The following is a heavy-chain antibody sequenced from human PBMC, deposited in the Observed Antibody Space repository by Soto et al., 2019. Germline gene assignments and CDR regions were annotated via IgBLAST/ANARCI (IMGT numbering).Heavy chain of an antibody. CDR3: ARMRGLGEISPYLDY. CDR2: IYYSGRT. Sequence: QVQLQESGPGLVNPSETLSLTCSISGGSISDYQWNWIRQPPGKGLEWIGYIYYSGRTNYNPSIKSRLTISRDTSTRQFSLRLRSVTAADTAVYYCARMRGLGEISPYLDYWGQGALVNVSS. J-gene: IGHJ4*02. CDR1: GGSISDYQ. D-gene: IGHD3-16*01. V-gene: IGHV4-59*01.